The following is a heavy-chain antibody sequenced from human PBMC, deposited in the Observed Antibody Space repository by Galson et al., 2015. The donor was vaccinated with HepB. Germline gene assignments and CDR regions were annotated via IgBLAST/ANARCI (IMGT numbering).Heavy chain of an antibody. CDR3: AKEPRYGYLIEDGY. Sequence: SLRLSCAASGFTFSSYAMSWVRQAPGKGLELVSAISGTGGSTYYAASVKGRFTISRDNSKNTLYLQMNSLRAEDTAEYYCAKEPRYGYLIEDGYWGQGTLVTVSS. J-gene: IGHJ4*02. CDR1: GFTFSSYA. CDR2: ISGTGGST. D-gene: IGHD5-18*01. V-gene: IGHV3-23*01.